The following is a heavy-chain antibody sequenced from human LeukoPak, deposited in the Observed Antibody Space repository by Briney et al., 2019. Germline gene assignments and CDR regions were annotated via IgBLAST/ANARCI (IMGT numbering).Heavy chain of an antibody. CDR2: IRYDGISK. D-gene: IGHD3-10*02. CDR3: AELGITMIGGV. V-gene: IGHV3-30*02. CDR1: GFTFSNYG. J-gene: IGHJ6*04. Sequence: GGSLRLSCAASGFTFSNYGMHWVRQAPGKGLEWVAFIRYDGISKYYADSVKGRFTISRDNSKNSLYLQMNSLRAEDTAVYYCAELGITMIGGVWGKGTTVTISS.